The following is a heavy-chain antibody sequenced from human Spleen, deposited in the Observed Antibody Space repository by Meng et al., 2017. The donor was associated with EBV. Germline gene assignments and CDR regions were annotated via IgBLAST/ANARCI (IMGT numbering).Heavy chain of an antibody. V-gene: IGHV4-39*01. CDR2: VHYTGST. Sequence: PGRCKPSESLSLTCTVSGDSSSSFYYWGWIRQPPGRGLEWIGSVHYTGSTYYSPSLKSRVTVSVDTSKNQFSLRLTSVTAADTAVYYCARPFPSWQSPRLDPFGAWGQGTLVTVSS. D-gene: IGHD6-19*01. CDR1: GDSSSSFYY. J-gene: IGHJ5*02. CDR3: ARPFPSWQSPRLDPFGA.